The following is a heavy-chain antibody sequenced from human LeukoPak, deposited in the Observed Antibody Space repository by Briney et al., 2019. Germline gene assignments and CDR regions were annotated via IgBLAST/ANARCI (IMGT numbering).Heavy chain of an antibody. CDR2: ILHSGST. D-gene: IGHD3-10*01. V-gene: IGHV4-38-2*02. J-gene: IGHJ4*02. Sequence: SETLSLTCAVSGYSLGSAYYWGWIRQPPGKGLEWIGSILHSGSTYYNPSLKSRVTISVDTSKNHFSLKLTSVTAADTAVYYCARDRGVRGEMDFWGQGTLVTVSS. CDR1: GYSLGSAYY. CDR3: ARDRGVRGEMDF.